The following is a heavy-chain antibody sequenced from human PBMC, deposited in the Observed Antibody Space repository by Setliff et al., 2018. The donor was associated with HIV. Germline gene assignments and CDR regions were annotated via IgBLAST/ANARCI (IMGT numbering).Heavy chain of an antibody. V-gene: IGHV1-18*01. J-gene: IGHJ4*02. CDR3: ARVSRSGWFFDW. D-gene: IGHD6-19*01. CDR1: GYNFSSNG. CDR2: ISSYNGNT. Sequence: GASVKVSCKASGYNFSSNGISWVRQAPGQGLEWMGWISSYNGNTKYAQKVQDRVTMTKDTSTSTAYMELRSPRSDDTAVYYCARVSRSGWFFDWWGQGSLVTVSS.